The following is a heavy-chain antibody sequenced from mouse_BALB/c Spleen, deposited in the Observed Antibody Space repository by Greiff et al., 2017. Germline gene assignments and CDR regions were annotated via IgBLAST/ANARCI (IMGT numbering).Heavy chain of an antibody. CDR2: ISSGSSTI. CDR3: ARWYYDYDDAMDY. D-gene: IGHD2-4*01. V-gene: IGHV5-17*02. J-gene: IGHJ4*01. CDR1: GFTFSSFG. Sequence: EVQVVESGGGLVQPGGSRKLSCAASGFTFSSFGMHWVRQAPEKGLEWVAYISSGSSTIYYADTVKGRFTISRDNPKNTLFLQMTSLRSEDTAMYYCARWYYDYDDAMDYWGQGTSVTVSS.